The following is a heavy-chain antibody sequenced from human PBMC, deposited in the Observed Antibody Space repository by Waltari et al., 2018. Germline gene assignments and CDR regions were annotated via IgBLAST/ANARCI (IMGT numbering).Heavy chain of an antibody. D-gene: IGHD3-3*01. CDR1: VGSVSLGRYY. Sequence: QVQLQESGPGLVKPSETLSLTCTVSVGSVSLGRYYWSWIRQPPGKGLDWIGYISGSGSTNFNPSLKSRVNISVDTSKDQFSLNLSSVTAADTAVYFCARGHDFWSGYFGNYYYYMDVWGKGRTVTVS. CDR2: ISGSGST. V-gene: IGHV4-61*01. CDR3: ARGHDFWSGYFGNYYYYMDV. J-gene: IGHJ6*03.